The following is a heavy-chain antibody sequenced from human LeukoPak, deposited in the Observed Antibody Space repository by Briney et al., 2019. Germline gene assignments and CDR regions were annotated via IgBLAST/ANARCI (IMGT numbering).Heavy chain of an antibody. CDR2: ISYDGSNK. CDR3: ARGSYGQFDY. CDR1: GFTFSSYA. Sequence: GGSLRLSCAASGFTFSSYAMHWVRQAPGKGLEWVAVISYDGSNKYYADSVKGRFTISRDNSKNTLYLQMNSLRAEDTAVYYCARGSYGQFDYWGQGTLVTVSS. V-gene: IGHV3-30-3*01. J-gene: IGHJ4*02. D-gene: IGHD5-18*01.